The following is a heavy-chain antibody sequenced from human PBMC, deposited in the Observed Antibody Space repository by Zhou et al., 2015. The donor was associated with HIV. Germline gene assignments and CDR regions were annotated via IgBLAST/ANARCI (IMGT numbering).Heavy chain of an antibody. J-gene: IGHJ3*02. CDR2: ISNDGSTT. V-gene: IGHV3-74*03. CDR3: AKGPWGDAGAFDI. CDR1: GFALSSHW. D-gene: IGHD2-21*02. Sequence: EVQLVESGGGLVQPGGSLRLSCVASGFALSSHWMHWVRQAPGKGLEWVSHISNDGSTTKYADSVKGRFTISRNNAKNSLYLQMSRLRAEDTALYYCAKGPWGDAGAFDIWGQGTMVTVSS.